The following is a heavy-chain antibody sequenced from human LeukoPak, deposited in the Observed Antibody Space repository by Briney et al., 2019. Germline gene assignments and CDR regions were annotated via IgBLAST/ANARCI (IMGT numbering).Heavy chain of an antibody. CDR3: ARHVYYYDSSGHYYYYMDV. J-gene: IGHJ6*03. D-gene: IGHD3-22*01. Sequence: GESLKIFCKGSGYGFTSYWIVWVRQMPGKGLEWMGIIYAGDSDTRYSPSFQGQVTISADKSISTAYLQWSSLKASDTAMYYCARHVYYYDSSGHYYYYMDVWGKGTMVTVSS. V-gene: IGHV5-51*01. CDR2: IYAGDSDT. CDR1: GYGFTSYW.